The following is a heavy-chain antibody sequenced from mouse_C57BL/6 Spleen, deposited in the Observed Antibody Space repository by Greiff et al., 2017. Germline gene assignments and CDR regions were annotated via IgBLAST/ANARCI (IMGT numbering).Heavy chain of an antibody. V-gene: IGHV7-3*01. Sequence: EVQLVESGGGLVQPGGSLSLSCAASGFTFTDYYMSWVRQPPGKALEWLGFIRNKANGYTTEYSAAVKGRFTISRDNSQSILYLQMNALRAEDSATYYCAGSSSLPAWFAYWGQGTLVTVSA. D-gene: IGHD1-2*01. CDR2: IRNKANGYTT. J-gene: IGHJ3*01. CDR3: AGSSSLPAWFAY. CDR1: GFTFTDYY.